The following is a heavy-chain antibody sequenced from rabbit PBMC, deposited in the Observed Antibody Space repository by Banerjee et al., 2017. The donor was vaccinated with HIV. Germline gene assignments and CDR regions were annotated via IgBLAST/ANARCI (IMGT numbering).Heavy chain of an antibody. D-gene: IGHD4-1*01. Sequence: QEQLVESGGDLVKPEGSLTLTCTASGFSFSNKYVMCWVRQAPGKGLEWIACINTSSGNTVYASWAKGRFTISKTSSTTVTLQMTSLTAADTATYFCTRDGSGWGANFNLWGQGTLVTVS. J-gene: IGHJ4*01. CDR1: GFSFSNKYV. V-gene: IGHV1S45*01. CDR3: TRDGSGWGANFNL. CDR2: INTSSGNT.